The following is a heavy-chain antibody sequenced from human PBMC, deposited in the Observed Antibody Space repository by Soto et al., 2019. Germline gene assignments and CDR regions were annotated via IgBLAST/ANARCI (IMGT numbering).Heavy chain of an antibody. CDR3: ASLTTTNPNPFYYYYYYMDV. CDR2: IYYSGST. V-gene: IGHV4-39*01. CDR1: GVSISSSSYY. J-gene: IGHJ6*03. D-gene: IGHD4-17*01. Sequence: SETLSLTCTVSGVSISSSSYYWGWIRQPPGKGLEWIGSIYYSGSTYYNPSLKSRVTISVDTSKNQFSLKLSSVTAADTAVYYCASLTTTNPNPFYYYYYYMDVWGKGTTVTVSS.